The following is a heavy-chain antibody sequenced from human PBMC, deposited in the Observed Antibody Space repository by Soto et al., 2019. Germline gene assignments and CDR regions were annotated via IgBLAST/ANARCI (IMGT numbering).Heavy chain of an antibody. V-gene: IGHV4-4*02. CDR3: AGSTADTTLKASTF. Sequence: QVQLQESGPGLVKPSETLSLSCAVSGVSITSTDWWSWVRQPPGKGLQWIGEVSLGGGPNYNPSLKSRVTISVDNSKIQFSLTLNPVTASDTAVFFCAGSTADTTLKASTFWGQGTRVTVSS. J-gene: IGHJ4*02. D-gene: IGHD4-4*01. CDR2: VSLGGGP. CDR1: GVSITSTDW.